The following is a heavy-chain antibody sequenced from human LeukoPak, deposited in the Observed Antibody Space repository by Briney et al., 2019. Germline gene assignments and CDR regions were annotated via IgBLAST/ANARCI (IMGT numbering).Heavy chain of an antibody. D-gene: IGHD3-22*01. Sequence: SETPSLTCTVSGGSISSSYWSWIRQPPGKGLQWIGYIYYSGSTNYNPSLKSRVIISLDTSKNQFSLNLRSVTAADTAVYYCAREGMIATGREPAEIWGQGTMVTVSS. J-gene: IGHJ3*02. CDR2: IYYSGST. CDR1: GGSISSSY. V-gene: IGHV4-59*01. CDR3: AREGMIATGREPAEI.